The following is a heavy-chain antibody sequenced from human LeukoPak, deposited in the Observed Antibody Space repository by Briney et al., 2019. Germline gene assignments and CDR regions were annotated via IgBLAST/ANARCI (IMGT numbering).Heavy chain of an antibody. V-gene: IGHV3-23*01. J-gene: IGHJ5*02. CDR1: GFTFDSYG. Sequence: GGTLRLSCAASGFTFDSYGINWVRQAPGKGLEWVSGISPSGGTPYYADSVKGRFTISRDNSKNTVSLQMNSLRVEDTALYYCGRDRDCGAFDPWGQGNPVTVSS. D-gene: IGHD2-21*02. CDR2: ISPSGGTP. CDR3: GRDRDCGAFDP.